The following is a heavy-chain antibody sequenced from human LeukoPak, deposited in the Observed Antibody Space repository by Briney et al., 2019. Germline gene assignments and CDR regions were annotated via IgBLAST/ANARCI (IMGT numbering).Heavy chain of an antibody. CDR3: ARVANITTFGMDV. V-gene: IGHV3-33*01. Sequence: PGGSLRLSCAASGFTFSSFGMHWLRQAPGKGLEWVAVIWYDGSKKYYADSVKGRFTISRDNSKNTLYLQMNALRAEDTAVYYCARVANITTFGMDVWGQGTTVTVSS. CDR2: IWYDGSKK. D-gene: IGHD3-9*01. J-gene: IGHJ6*02. CDR1: GFTFSSFG.